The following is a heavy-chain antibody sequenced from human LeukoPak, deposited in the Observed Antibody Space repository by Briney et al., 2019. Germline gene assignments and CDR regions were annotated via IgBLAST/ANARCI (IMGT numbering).Heavy chain of an antibody. Sequence: PSESLSLTCTVSGYSISSGYYWGWTRRPPGKGREGIGNFYHSGGPYYTPSLKRGVTISEDTAKNQFSLILSSVTAADTAVYYCARGGGFLESLYADAFDIWGQGTMVTVSS. CDR3: ARGGGFLESLYADAFDI. V-gene: IGHV4-38-2*02. CDR1: GYSISSGYY. CDR2: FYHSGGP. J-gene: IGHJ3*02. D-gene: IGHD3-3*01.